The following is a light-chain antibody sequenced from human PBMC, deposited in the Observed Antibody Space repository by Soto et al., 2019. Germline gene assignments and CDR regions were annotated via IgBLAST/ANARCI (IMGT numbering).Light chain of an antibody. CDR2: RAS. J-gene: IGKJ1*01. V-gene: IGKV3-20*01. CDR3: QQYGSSPWT. CDR1: QSVTSSY. Sequence: EIVLTQSPGTLSLYPGESATLSCRASQSVTSSYIAWYQQKPGQAPRLLIYRASTRATGIPDRFSGSGSGTDFTLISSRLEPEDFAVYHCQQYGSSPWTFGQRTKVEIK.